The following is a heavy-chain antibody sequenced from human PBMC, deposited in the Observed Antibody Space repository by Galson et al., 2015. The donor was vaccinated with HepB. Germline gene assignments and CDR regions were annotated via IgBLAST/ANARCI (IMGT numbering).Heavy chain of an antibody. CDR3: ARQKAAAGTLKWFDP. CDR1: GGSISSYY. V-gene: IGHV4-59*08. J-gene: IGHJ5*02. D-gene: IGHD6-13*01. CDR2: IYYSGST. Sequence: ETLSLTCTVSGGSISSYYWSWIRQPPGKGLEWIGNIYYSGSTDYNPSLKSRLTMSLDTSKNQFSLKLTSVTAADTAVYYCARQKAAAGTLKWFDPWGQGTLVTVSS.